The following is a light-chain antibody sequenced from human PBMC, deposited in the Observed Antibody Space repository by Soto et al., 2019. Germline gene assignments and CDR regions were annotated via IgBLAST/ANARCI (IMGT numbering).Light chain of an antibody. Sequence: DIQMTQSPSTLSASIGDIVTITCRASQYMSDWLAWYPQKPGKVPKFVISKASYFESGLPLRFSGSGSGREFTLTISSLQPDDFATDYCQQYSSYPWTFGQGTKVEVK. CDR2: KAS. CDR1: QYMSDW. V-gene: IGKV1-5*03. J-gene: IGKJ1*01. CDR3: QQYSSYPWT.